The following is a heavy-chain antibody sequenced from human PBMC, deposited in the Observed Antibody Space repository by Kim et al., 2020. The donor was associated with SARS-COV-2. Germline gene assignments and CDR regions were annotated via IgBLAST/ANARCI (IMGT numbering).Heavy chain of an antibody. V-gene: IGHV3-7*01. CDR3: ARSVFGDNY. CDR1: GFTFSHDW. J-gene: IGHJ4*02. D-gene: IGHD3-10*02. CDR2: INQDGSES. Sequence: GGSLRLSCAASGFTFSHDWMTWVRQTPGKGLEWVANINQDGSESYYVDSVKGRFTISRDKAKNPLYLQMNSLRVEDTAVYYCARSVFGDNYWGQGTLV.